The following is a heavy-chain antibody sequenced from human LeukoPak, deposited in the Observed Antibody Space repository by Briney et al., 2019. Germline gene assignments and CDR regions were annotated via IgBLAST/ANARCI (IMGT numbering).Heavy chain of an antibody. CDR2: ISYDRSNK. CDR1: GFTFSSYA. D-gene: IGHD3-10*01. J-gene: IGHJ6*02. CDR3: ARGSSYYYGSGVSFYGMDV. Sequence: GGSLRLSCAASGFTFSSYAMHWVRQAPGKGLEWVAVISYDRSNKYYADSVKGRFTISRDNSKNTLYLQMNSLRIDDTAVYCCARGSSYYYGSGVSFYGMDVWGQGTTVTVSS. V-gene: IGHV3-30-3*01.